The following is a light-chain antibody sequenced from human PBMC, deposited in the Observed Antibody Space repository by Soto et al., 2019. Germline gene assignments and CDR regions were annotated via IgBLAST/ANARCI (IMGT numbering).Light chain of an antibody. CDR3: QQYNSYPLP. J-gene: IGKJ2*01. CDR1: QSISSW. Sequence: DIQMTQSPSTLSASVGDRVTITCRASQSISSWLAWYQQKPVKAPKLLSYDASSLESGVPSRFSGSGSGTEFTLTISSLQPDDFATYYCQQYNSYPLPVGQGTKLEIK. V-gene: IGKV1-5*01. CDR2: DAS.